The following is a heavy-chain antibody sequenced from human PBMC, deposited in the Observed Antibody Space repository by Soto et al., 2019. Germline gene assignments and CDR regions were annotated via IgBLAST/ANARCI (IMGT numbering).Heavy chain of an antibody. V-gene: IGHV4-39*02. J-gene: IGHJ6*03. Sequence: GGSISSSSYYWGWIRQPPGKGLEWIGSIYYGGGTYYNPSRKSRVTIAVDTSKNQFSLKLSSVTAADTAVYYCARDSIAAAGTYSYYMDVWGKGTKVTVSS. CDR2: IYYGGGT. CDR3: ARDSIAAAGTYSYYMDV. CDR1: GGSISSSSYY. D-gene: IGHD6-13*01.